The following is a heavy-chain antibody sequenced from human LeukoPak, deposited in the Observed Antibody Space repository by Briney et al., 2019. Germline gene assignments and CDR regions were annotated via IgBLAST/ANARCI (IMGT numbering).Heavy chain of an antibody. CDR1: GFTFSSYG. CDR2: IWYDGSNK. D-gene: IGHD4-17*01. CDR3: AREVTVTTGGWFDP. Sequence: GGSLRLSCAASGFTFSSYGMHWVRQAPGKGLEWVAVIWYDGSNKYYADSVKGRFTISRDNSKNTLYLQMNSLRAEDTAVYYCAREVTVTTGGWFDPWGQGTLVTVSS. J-gene: IGHJ5*02. V-gene: IGHV3-33*01.